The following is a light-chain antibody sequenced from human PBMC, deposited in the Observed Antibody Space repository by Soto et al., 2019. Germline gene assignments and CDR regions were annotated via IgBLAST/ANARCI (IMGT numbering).Light chain of an antibody. V-gene: IGKV1-39*01. CDR1: QSISSY. CDR2: VAS. Sequence: DIQMTQSPSSLSASIGDRVTITCRASQSISSYLNWFQQKPGKAPKLLIYVASSIHTGVPARFTGSRSGTDFTLTISSLQPEDFATYYCQQNNNTPFTFGPGTKVDIK. J-gene: IGKJ3*01. CDR3: QQNNNTPFT.